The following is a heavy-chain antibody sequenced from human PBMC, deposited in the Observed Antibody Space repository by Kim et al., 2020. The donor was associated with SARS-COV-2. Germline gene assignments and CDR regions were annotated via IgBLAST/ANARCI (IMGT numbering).Heavy chain of an antibody. Sequence: PSFQGQVTISADKSISTAYLQWSSLKASDTAMYYCARQGTIAAYENWFDPWGQGTLVTVSS. D-gene: IGHD6-6*01. J-gene: IGHJ5*02. CDR3: ARQGTIAAYENWFDP. V-gene: IGHV5-51*01.